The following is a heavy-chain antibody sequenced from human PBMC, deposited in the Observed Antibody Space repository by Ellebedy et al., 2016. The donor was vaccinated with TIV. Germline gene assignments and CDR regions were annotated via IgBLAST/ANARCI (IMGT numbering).Heavy chain of an antibody. D-gene: IGHD5/OR15-5a*01. CDR3: TRGFYEKFDP. Sequence: ASVMVSCKASGYTFTKYGISWVRQAPGQGLEWMGWISGYNGDTNYAQKFQGRVTMTIETSTNTVYMELRNLSFADTAVYYCTRGFYEKFDPWGQGTPVTVS. V-gene: IGHV1-18*04. CDR1: GYTFTKYG. CDR2: ISGYNGDT. J-gene: IGHJ5*02.